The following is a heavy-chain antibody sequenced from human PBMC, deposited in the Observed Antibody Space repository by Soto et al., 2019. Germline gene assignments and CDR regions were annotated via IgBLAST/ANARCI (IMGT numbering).Heavy chain of an antibody. D-gene: IGHD3-16*01. V-gene: IGHV3-30*04. CDR2: ISYNGRNK. CDR3: ARQAKIGDRSQFYFDS. Sequence: GGSLRLSCAASGFTFSFYAMHWVRQAPGKGLEWVAVISYNGRNKHYVDPVKGRFTISRDNSQDTLYLQMDSLRPDDTAVYYCARQAKIGDRSQFYFDSWGQGTLVTVSS. CDR1: GFTFSFYA. J-gene: IGHJ4*02.